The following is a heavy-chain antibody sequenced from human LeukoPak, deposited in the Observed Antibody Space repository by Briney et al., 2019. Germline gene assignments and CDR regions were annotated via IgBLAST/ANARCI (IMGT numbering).Heavy chain of an antibody. CDR3: ARDGGGSYSVNWFDS. Sequence: ASVKVSCKASGHTFTGYSMHWVRQAPGQGLEWVGWINPNSGGTNYAQKFQGRVTMTRDTSINTVYMELTRLRSDDTAVYYCARDGGGSYSVNWFDSWGQGTLVIVSS. V-gene: IGHV1-2*02. CDR2: INPNSGGT. D-gene: IGHD1-26*01. CDR1: GHTFTGYS. J-gene: IGHJ5*01.